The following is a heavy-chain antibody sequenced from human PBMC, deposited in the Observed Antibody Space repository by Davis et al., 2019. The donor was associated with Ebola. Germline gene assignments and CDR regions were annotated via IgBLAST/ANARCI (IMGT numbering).Heavy chain of an antibody. CDR2: ISDSGGST. CDR1: VITFSSYA. D-gene: IGHD3-3*01. V-gene: IGHV3-23*01. Sequence: GESLKISCADSVITFSSYAMSWVRQAPGKGLEWVSIISDSGGSTYDADSVTGRFTISRDNSRNTLYLQMYSLRAEDTAVYYCAGGDFWSGQFDYWGQGTLVIVSS. J-gene: IGHJ4*02. CDR3: AGGDFWSGQFDY.